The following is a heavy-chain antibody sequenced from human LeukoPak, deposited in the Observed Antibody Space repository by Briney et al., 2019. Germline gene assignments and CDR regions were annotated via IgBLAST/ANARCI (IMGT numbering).Heavy chain of an antibody. D-gene: IGHD3-22*01. CDR1: GDSISSDTYY. V-gene: IGHV4-61*02. J-gene: IGHJ3*02. CDR3: AREYRSSYFYVHDAFDM. CDR2: IYTSGDT. Sequence: PSQTLSLTCTVSGDSISSDTYYWNWIRQSAGKGLEWIGRIYTSGDTYYNPSLKSRVTISVDTSKNQFSLKLTSVTAADAAMYYCAREYRSSYFYVHDAFDMWGQGTMVIVSS.